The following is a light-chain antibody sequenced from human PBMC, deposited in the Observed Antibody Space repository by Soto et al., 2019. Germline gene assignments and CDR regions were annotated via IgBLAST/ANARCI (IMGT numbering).Light chain of an antibody. CDR3: AAWDDSLSAGV. V-gene: IGLV1-47*03. J-gene: IGLJ3*02. CDR2: KSN. CDR1: SYNIGKNL. Sequence: QSVLTQPPSASGTPGQRVTISCSGGSYNIGKNLVYWYQQRPGTAPKLLIFKSNARPPGVPDRFSGSKSGSSASLAFSGLWSEDEADYYWAAWDDSLSAGVFGGGTKVTVL.